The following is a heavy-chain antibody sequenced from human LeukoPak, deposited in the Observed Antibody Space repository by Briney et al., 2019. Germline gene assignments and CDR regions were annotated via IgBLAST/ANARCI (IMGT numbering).Heavy chain of an antibody. D-gene: IGHD3-16*01. CDR2: INHNGNVN. V-gene: IGHV3-7*03. Sequence: GGSLRLSCAASGSTFSSYWINWVRQAPGKGLEWVASINHNGNVNYYVDSVKGRFTISRDNAKNSLYLQMSNLRAEDTAVYFCARGGGLDVWGQGATVTVSS. CDR3: ARGGGLDV. CDR1: GSTFSSYW. J-gene: IGHJ6*02.